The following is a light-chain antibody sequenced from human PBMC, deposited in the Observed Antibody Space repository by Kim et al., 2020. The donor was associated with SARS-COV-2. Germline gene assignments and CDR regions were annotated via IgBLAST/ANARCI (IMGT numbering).Light chain of an antibody. CDR2: EVS. CDR1: SSDVGSDDR. V-gene: IGLV2-18*02. CDR3: SSYTSSSLYV. J-gene: IGLJ1*01. Sequence: GQSVTIPCTGTSSDVGSDDRVSWYQQPPGTAPKLMVYEVSYRPSGVADRFSGSKSGNTASLTISGLQAEDEADYYCSSYTSSSLYVFGTGTKVTVL.